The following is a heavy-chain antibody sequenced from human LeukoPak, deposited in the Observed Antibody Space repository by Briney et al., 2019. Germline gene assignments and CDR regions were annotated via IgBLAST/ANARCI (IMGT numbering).Heavy chain of an antibody. CDR3: ARDSGYSSGWYHFDY. J-gene: IGHJ4*02. D-gene: IGHD6-19*01. V-gene: IGHV3-30*04. CDR1: GFTFSSYA. Sequence: GRSLRLSCAASGFTFSSYAMHWVRQAPGKGLEWVAVISYDGSNKYYADSVKGRFTISRDNSKNTLYLQTNSLRAEDTAVYYCARDSGYSSGWYHFDYWGQGTLVTVSS. CDR2: ISYDGSNK.